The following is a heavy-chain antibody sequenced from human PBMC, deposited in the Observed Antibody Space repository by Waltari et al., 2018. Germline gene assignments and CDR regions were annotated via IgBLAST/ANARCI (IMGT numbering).Heavy chain of an antibody. CDR2: IKSKTDGGTT. J-gene: IGHJ4*02. V-gene: IGHV3-15*01. Sequence: EVQLVESGGGLVKPGGSLRLSCAASGFTFSNAWMSWVRQAPGKGLEWVGRIKSKTDGGTTDYAARGNGRFTISRDNSKNTLYLQMNSLRAEDTAVYYCASDPRRDSLWGQGTLVTVSS. D-gene: IGHD2-21*02. CDR3: ASDPRRDSL. CDR1: GFTFSNAW.